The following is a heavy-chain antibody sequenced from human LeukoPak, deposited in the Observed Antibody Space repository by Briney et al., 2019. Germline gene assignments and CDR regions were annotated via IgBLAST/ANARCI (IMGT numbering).Heavy chain of an antibody. Sequence: PSETLSLTCTVSGGSISSSSYSWGWIRQPPGKGLEWIGSIYYSGSTYYNPSLKSRVTISVDTSKNQFSLKLSSVTAADTAVYYCARHRTPRGLFDYWGQGTLVTVSS. CDR1: GGSISSSSYS. CDR2: IYYSGST. V-gene: IGHV4-39*01. D-gene: IGHD5-12*01. J-gene: IGHJ4*02. CDR3: ARHRTPRGLFDY.